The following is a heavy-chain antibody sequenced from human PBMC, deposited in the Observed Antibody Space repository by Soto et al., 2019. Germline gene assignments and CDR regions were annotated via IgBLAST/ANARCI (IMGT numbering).Heavy chain of an antibody. Sequence: SQTLSLTCVVSGDSVSSNGACWNWIRQSPSRGLQWLGRIYYRSKWFHDYAASVESRMAINPDTSRNPFSLQLNYLTPEDTAVYYSARVPCSAGTCLDGLDFWGQGTTVTVSS. CDR3: ARVPCSAGTCLDGLDF. V-gene: IGHV6-1*01. CDR1: GDSVSSNGAC. CDR2: IYYRSKWFH. J-gene: IGHJ6*02. D-gene: IGHD2-15*01.